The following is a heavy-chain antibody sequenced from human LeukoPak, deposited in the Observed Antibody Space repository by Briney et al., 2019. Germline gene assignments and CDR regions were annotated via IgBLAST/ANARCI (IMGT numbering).Heavy chain of an antibody. J-gene: IGHJ6*02. D-gene: IGHD3-10*01. CDR2: IYHDGST. Sequence: SGTLSLTCVVSGDSITNGYWWSWVRQPPGKGLEWIGEIYHDGSTNYNPSLKSRVTISVDTSKNQLSLRLTSVTAADTAMYYCARSYYYGSGSYGMDVWGQGTTVTVSS. CDR1: GDSITNGYW. CDR3: ARSYYYGSGSYGMDV. V-gene: IGHV4-4*02.